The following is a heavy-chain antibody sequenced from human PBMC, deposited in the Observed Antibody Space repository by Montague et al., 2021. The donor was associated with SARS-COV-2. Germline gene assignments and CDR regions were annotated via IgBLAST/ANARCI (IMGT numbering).Heavy chain of an antibody. D-gene: IGHD1-26*01. J-gene: IGHJ5*02. CDR1: GDSMSGSNSY. V-gene: IGHV4-39*01. Sequence: SETLSLTCSVSGDSMSGSNSYWGWIRQPPGKGLESIGSISYTGSTSYNASLKSRVTMSVDTSKNEFSLSLSSVTASDTAVYYCARLYIQKTLVGASRRRCFDLWGQGTLVTVSS. CDR2: ISYTGST. CDR3: ARLYIQKTLVGASRRRCFDL.